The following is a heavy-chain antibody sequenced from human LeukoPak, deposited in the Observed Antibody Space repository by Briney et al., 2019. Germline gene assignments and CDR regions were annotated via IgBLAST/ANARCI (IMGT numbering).Heavy chain of an antibody. D-gene: IGHD1-26*01. V-gene: IGHV3-23*01. CDR2: ISGSGDST. CDR1: GFTFSSYA. J-gene: IGHJ2*01. Sequence: GGSLRLPCAPSGFTFSSYAMTWVRLTPGKGLEWVSFISGSGDSTNYADSVNGRFTISRDNSRNTLYLQMNSLRAEDTAVYYCAKGHSGTSGHCFDLWGRGTLVTVSS. CDR3: AKGHSGTSGHCFDL.